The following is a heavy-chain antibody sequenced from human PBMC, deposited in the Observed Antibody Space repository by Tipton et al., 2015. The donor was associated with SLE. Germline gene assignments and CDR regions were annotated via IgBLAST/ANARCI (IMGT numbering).Heavy chain of an antibody. D-gene: IGHD7-27*01. CDR3: ARGGGNWGFAFDI. Sequence: LRLSCTVYGGSFSGYYWSWIRQPPGKGLEWIGEINHSGSTNYNPSLKSRVTISVDTSKNQFSLKLNSVTAADTAVYYCARGGGNWGFAFDIWGQGTMVTVSS. CDR2: INHSGST. CDR1: GGSFSGYY. V-gene: IGHV4-34*01. J-gene: IGHJ3*02.